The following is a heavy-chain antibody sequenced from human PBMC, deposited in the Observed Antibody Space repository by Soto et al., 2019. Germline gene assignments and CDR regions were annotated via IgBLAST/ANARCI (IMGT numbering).Heavy chain of an antibody. CDR2: ISAYNGNT. Sequence: ASVKVSCKASGYTFTSYGISWVRQAPGQGLEWMGWISAYNGNTNYAQKLQGRVTMTTDTSTSTAYMELRSLRSDDTAVYYCARDSLVPAADDAFDIWGQGTMVTVSS. J-gene: IGHJ3*02. D-gene: IGHD2-2*01. V-gene: IGHV1-18*01. CDR3: ARDSLVPAADDAFDI. CDR1: GYTFTSYG.